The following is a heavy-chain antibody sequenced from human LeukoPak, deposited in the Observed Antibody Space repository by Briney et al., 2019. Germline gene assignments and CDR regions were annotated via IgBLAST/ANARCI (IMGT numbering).Heavy chain of an antibody. V-gene: IGHV4-34*01. CDR3: ASIYYDSSGYYLLDY. J-gene: IGHJ4*02. D-gene: IGHD3-22*01. CDR2: INHSGST. Sequence: PSETLSLTCAVYGGSFSGYYWSWIRQPPGKGLEWIGEINHSGSTNYNPSLKSRVTISVDTSKNQFSLKLSSVTAADTAVYYCASIYYDSSGYYLLDYWGQGTLVTVSS. CDR1: GGSFSGYY.